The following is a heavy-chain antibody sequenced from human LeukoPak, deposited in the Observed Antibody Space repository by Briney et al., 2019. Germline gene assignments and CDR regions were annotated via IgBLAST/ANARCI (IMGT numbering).Heavy chain of an antibody. CDR3: ARAGYSSTLELHTGREFDY. D-gene: IGHD1-7*01. Sequence: ASVKVSCKASGYTFTSYYMHWVRQAPGQGLEWMGIINPSGGSTSYAQKFQGRVTMTRDMSTSTVYMELSSLRSEDTAVYYCARAGYSSTLELHTGREFDYRGQGTLVTVSS. CDR2: INPSGGST. V-gene: IGHV1-46*01. CDR1: GYTFTSYY. J-gene: IGHJ4*02.